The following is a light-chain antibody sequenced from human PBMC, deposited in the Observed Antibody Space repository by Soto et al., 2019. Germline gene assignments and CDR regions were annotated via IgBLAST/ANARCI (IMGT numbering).Light chain of an antibody. Sequence: DIVMTQSPLSLPVTPGEPASISCRSSQSLLHSNGYNYLDWYLQKPGQSPQLLIYLGSNRASGVPXXXXXSGSGTDFTLKISRVEAEDVGVYYCMQALQTHMYTFGQGTKLEIK. V-gene: IGKV2-28*01. CDR2: LGS. CDR1: QSLLHSNGYNY. J-gene: IGKJ2*01. CDR3: MQALQTHMYT.